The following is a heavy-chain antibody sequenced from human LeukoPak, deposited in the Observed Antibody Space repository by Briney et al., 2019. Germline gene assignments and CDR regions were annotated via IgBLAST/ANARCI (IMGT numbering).Heavy chain of an antibody. CDR2: IYYSGST. D-gene: IGHD4-23*01. J-gene: IGHJ3*02. V-gene: IGHV4-59*01. CDR1: GGSISSYY. CDR3: AREGVTTVVTSSYDAFDI. Sequence: SETLSLTCTVSGGSISSYYWSWIRQPPGKGLEWIGYIYYSGSTNYNPSLKSRVTISVDTSKNQFSLKLSSVTAADTAVYYCAREGVTTVVTSSYDAFDIWGQGTMVTVSS.